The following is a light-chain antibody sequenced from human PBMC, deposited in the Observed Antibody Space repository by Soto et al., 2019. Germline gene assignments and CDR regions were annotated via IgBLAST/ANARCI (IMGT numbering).Light chain of an antibody. CDR3: HQTYTTLSIT. CDR2: AAS. CDR1: ENISRH. Sequence: DIQMTQSPSSLSGSVGDRVTITCRASENISRHLNWYQQKPGKAPKLLIYAASSLQNGVPSRFRGGGSGTDFTLTISNLQPEDFATYYCHQTYTTLSITFGQGTRLESK. V-gene: IGKV1-39*01. J-gene: IGKJ5*01.